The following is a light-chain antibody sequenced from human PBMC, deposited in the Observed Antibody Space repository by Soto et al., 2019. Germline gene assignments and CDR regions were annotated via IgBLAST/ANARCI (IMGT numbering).Light chain of an antibody. CDR1: QSVSSN. CDR3: QNYNNWPPWT. J-gene: IGKJ1*01. V-gene: IGKV3-15*01. CDR2: GAS. Sequence: EIVMTQSPATLSVSPGERATLSCRASQSVSSNLAWYQQKPGQAPRLLIYGASTRATGIPARFSGSGSGTEFTLTISSLQSEDFAVYYCQNYNNWPPWTFGQGTKGDIK.